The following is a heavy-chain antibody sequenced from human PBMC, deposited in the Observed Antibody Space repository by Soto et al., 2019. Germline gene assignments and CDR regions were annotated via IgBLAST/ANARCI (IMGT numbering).Heavy chain of an antibody. J-gene: IGHJ2*01. CDR2: VYNSGST. Sequence: QVQLQESGPGLVKPSETLSLTCTVSGGSVRGGSYCWSWIRQPPGKGLECIGYVYNSGSTTYNPSLKRRVTISVDTSKNQFSLGLSSVTAADTAVYYCARVPLTTYFDLWGRGTLVTVSS. V-gene: IGHV4-61*01. CDR3: ARVPLTTYFDL. D-gene: IGHD3-9*01. CDR1: GGSVRGGSYC.